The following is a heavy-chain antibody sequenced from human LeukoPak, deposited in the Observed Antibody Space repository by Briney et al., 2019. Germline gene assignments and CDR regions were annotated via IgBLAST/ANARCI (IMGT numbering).Heavy chain of an antibody. D-gene: IGHD1-26*01. CDR1: GGTFSSYA. J-gene: IGHJ3*02. Sequence: GSSVKVSCKASGGTFSSYAISWVRQAPGQGLEWMGGIIPIFGTANYAQKFQGRVTITTDESTSTAYMELSSLRSEDTAVYYCARTESIWELQASPDAFDIWGQGTMVTVSS. V-gene: IGHV1-69*05. CDR3: ARTESIWELQASPDAFDI. CDR2: IIPIFGTA.